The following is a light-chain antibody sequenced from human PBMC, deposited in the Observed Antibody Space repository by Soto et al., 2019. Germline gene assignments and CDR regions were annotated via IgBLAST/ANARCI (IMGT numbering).Light chain of an antibody. V-gene: IGLV2-8*01. Sequence: QSALTQPRSASGSPGQSVTISCTGTSGDFGGNDWVSWYRVRPGEAPKLIIYEVNQRPSGVPDRFSGSKTGNTASLTVSGLQVEDEAAYFCCSDAGIKAVFGSESKVTL. J-gene: IGLJ1*01. CDR1: SGDFGGNDW. CDR2: EVN. CDR3: CSDAGIKAV.